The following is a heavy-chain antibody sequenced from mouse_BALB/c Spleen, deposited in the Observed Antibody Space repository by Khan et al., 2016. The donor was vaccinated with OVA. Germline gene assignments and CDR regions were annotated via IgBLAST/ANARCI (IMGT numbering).Heavy chain of an antibody. V-gene: IGHV1-26*01. J-gene: IGHJ3*01. Sequence: IQLVQSGPDLVKPGASVKISCKASGYSFTLYYMTWVKQSHGKSLEWIGRVNPNTGGSDYNQDFKGKAVLTVDKSSQTAYMELHSLTSEDSAVYYWARGYDFFAYWGQGTLVTVSA. CDR3: ARGYDFFAY. CDR2: VNPNTGGS. D-gene: IGHD2-14*01. CDR1: GYSFTLYY.